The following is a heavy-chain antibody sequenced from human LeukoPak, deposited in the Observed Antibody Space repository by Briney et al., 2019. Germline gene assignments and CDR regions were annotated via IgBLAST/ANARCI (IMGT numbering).Heavy chain of an antibody. CDR2: ISSSSNFI. J-gene: IGHJ3*02. D-gene: IGHD6-13*01. Sequence: PGGSLRLSCAASGSALSTSGMNWVRQAPGKGLEWVSYISSSSNFISYGDSMRGRFTISRDNAQNSLYLQMNSLRAEDTAVYYCARIPYSSSSGAFDIWGQGTMVTVSS. CDR3: ARIPYSSSSGAFDI. V-gene: IGHV3-21*01. CDR1: GSALSTSG.